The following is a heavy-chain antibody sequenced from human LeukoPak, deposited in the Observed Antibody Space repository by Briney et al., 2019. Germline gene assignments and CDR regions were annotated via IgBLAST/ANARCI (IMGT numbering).Heavy chain of an antibody. D-gene: IGHD3-16*01. CDR2: IYTSGST. J-gene: IGHJ3*02. CDR1: GGSISSYY. V-gene: IGHV4-4*07. CDR3: ARDPPTLGGSDAFDI. Sequence: SETLSLTCTVSGGSISSYYWSWIRQPAGKGLEWIGRIYTSGSTNYNPSLKSRVTMSVDTSKNQFSLKLSSVTAADTAVYYCARDPPTLGGSDAFDIWGQGTMVTASS.